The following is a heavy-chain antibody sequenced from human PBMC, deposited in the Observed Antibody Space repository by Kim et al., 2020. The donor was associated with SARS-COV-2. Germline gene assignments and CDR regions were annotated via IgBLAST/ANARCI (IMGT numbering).Heavy chain of an antibody. Sequence: ASVKVSCKASGYTFTSYGISWVRQAPGQGLEWMGWISAYNGNTNYAQKLQGRVTMTTDTSTSTAYMELRSLRSDDTAVYYCARVYCSSTSCRFFSFDYWGQGTLVTVSS. CDR3: ARVYCSSTSCRFFSFDY. V-gene: IGHV1-18*01. CDR1: GYTFTSYG. CDR2: ISAYNGNT. D-gene: IGHD2-2*01. J-gene: IGHJ4*02.